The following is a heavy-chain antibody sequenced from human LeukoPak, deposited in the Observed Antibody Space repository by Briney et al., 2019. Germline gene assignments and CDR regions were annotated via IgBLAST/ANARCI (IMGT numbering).Heavy chain of an antibody. D-gene: IGHD2-2*01. CDR2: ISPNEFTT. CDR3: ARGAPHCSKASCYSYYCGMEV. J-gene: IGHJ6*01. CDR1: GFAFSSSA. Sequence: AESLRVSCAASGFAFSSSAMRWIRQAPGKRLEYVSNISPNEFTTYYANPVKGRFTISRDNSNNTLYLQTGSLRAEDMAVYYCARGAPHCSKASCYSYYCGMEVGGQGTTVSVS. V-gene: IGHV3-64*01.